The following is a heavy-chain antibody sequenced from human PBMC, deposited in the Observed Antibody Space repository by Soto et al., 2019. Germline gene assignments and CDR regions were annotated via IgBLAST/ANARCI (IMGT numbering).Heavy chain of an antibody. CDR2: ISHDGRSK. J-gene: IGHJ3*02. CDR3: AKDRGYCDSSSCYLGHAFDI. V-gene: IGHV3-30*18. D-gene: IGHD2-2*01. CDR1: GFTFSSFG. Sequence: VGSLRLSCAASGFTFSSFGIHWVRQAPGKGLEWVAVISHDGRSKFYGDSVKGRFTISRDNSKNTLSLQMNSLRAEDTAVYYCAKDRGYCDSSSCYLGHAFDIWGQGTMVTVSS.